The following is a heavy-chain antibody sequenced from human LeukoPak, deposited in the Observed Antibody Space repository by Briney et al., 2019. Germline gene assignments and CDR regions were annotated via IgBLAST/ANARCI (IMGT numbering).Heavy chain of an antibody. D-gene: IGHD6-6*01. V-gene: IGHV1-18*01. CDR1: GYTFINYG. CDR3: ARDTPLGGSSPYDY. CDR2: ISAYNGYT. Sequence: ASVKVSSKSSGYTFINYGISWVRQAPGQGLEWMGWISAYNGYTNYAQKLHGRVTMTTDTSTSTAYMELRSLRSDDTAVYYCARDTPLGGSSPYDYWGQGTLVTVSS. J-gene: IGHJ4*02.